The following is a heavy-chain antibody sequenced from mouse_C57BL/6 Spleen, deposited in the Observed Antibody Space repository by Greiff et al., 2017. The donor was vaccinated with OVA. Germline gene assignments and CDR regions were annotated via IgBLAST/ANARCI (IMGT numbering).Heavy chain of an antibody. CDR2: ISYDGSN. Sequence: VQLQESGPGLVKPSQSLSLTCSVTGYSITSGYYWNWIRQFPGNKLEWMGYISYDGSNNYNPSLKNRISITRDPSKNQFFLKLNSVTTEDTATYYCARGDYDAYFDYWGQGTTLTVSS. V-gene: IGHV3-6*01. CDR1: GYSITSGYY. CDR3: ARGDYDAYFDY. D-gene: IGHD2-4*01. J-gene: IGHJ2*01.